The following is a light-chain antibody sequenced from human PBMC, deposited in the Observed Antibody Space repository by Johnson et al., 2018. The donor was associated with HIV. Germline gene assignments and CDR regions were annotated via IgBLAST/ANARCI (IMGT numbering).Light chain of an antibody. CDR3: ATWDRRLSGGGV. CDR1: SSNIGTNF. Sequence: QSVLTQPPSVSAAPGQKVTISCSGSSSNIGTNFVSWYQQFPGAAPKLLIYDNNKRPSGIPDRFSGSKSGTSATLDITGLQTGDEADYYCATWDRRLSGGGVFGTGTKVTVL. CDR2: DNN. V-gene: IGLV1-51*01. J-gene: IGLJ1*01.